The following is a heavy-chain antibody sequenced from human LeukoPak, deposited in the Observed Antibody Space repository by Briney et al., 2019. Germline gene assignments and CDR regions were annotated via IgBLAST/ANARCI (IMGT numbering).Heavy chain of an antibody. CDR2: ISAYNGNT. CDR3: ARSRIAASLDV. CDR1: GYTFTSYG. Sequence: ASVKVSCKAPGYTFTSYGISWVRQAPGQGLEWMGWISAYNGNTNYAQKFQGRVTMTRDMSTSTVYMELSSLRSEDTAVYYCARSRIAASLDVWGKGTTVTVSS. D-gene: IGHD6-13*01. V-gene: IGHV1-18*01. J-gene: IGHJ6*04.